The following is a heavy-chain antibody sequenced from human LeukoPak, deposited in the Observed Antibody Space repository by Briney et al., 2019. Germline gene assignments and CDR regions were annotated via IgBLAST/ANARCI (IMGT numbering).Heavy chain of an antibody. CDR2: IRQDGSEK. D-gene: IGHD2-21*01. Sequence: AGGSLRLSCETSGFSFSTYWMSWVRQPPGKGLEWVANIRQDGSEKYYVASVKGRFTISRDIAKQSVFLQMNSLRAEDTAVYYCARLSAMLRGPEDIFYFEFWGLGTLVTVSA. CDR3: ARLSAMLRGPEDIFYFEF. J-gene: IGHJ4*02. CDR1: GFSFSTYW. V-gene: IGHV3-7*01.